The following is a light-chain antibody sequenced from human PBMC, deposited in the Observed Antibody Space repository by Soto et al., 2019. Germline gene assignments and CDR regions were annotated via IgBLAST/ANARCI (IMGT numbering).Light chain of an antibody. CDR3: GTWDSSLSAWV. J-gene: IGLJ3*02. CDR1: SSTFGNNP. CDR2: DTD. Sequence: QSVLTQPPSVSAAPGQKVTISCSGDSSTFGNNPVSWYQHLPGTAPKYLIYDTDKRPSGIPDRFSGSKSGTSATLGITGLQTGDEADYYCGTWDSSLSAWVFGTGTKLTVL. V-gene: IGLV1-51*01.